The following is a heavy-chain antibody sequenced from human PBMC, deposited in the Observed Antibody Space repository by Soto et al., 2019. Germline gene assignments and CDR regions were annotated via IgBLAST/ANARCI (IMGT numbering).Heavy chain of an antibody. CDR2: INQDGSEK. Sequence: PGGSLRLSCAASGFTFSRYWMSWVRQAPGKGLEWVANINQDGSEKYYVDSVKGRFTISRDNAKNLLFLQMNSLRVEDTAVYYCARARYSSDWLPFEYWGQGTLVTVSS. CDR1: GFTFSRYW. CDR3: ARARYSSDWLPFEY. J-gene: IGHJ4*02. V-gene: IGHV3-7*01. D-gene: IGHD6-19*01.